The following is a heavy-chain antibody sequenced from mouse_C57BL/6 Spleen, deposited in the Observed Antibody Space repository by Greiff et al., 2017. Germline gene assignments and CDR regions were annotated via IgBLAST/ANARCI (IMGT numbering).Heavy chain of an antibody. D-gene: IGHD4-1*01. CDR3: ARRNWEGWYFDV. V-gene: IGHV1-39*01. CDR1: GYSFTDYN. CDR2: INPNYGTT. Sequence: EVQLQQSGPELVKPGASVKISCKASGYSFTDYNMNWVKQSNGKSLEWIGVINPNYGTTSYNQKFKGKATLTVDQSSSTAYMQLNSLTSEDAAVYYWARRNWEGWYFDVWGTGTTVTVSS. J-gene: IGHJ1*03.